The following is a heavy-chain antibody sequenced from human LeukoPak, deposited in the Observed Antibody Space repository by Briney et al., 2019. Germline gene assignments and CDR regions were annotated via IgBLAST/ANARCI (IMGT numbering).Heavy chain of an antibody. J-gene: IGHJ4*02. CDR2: IHRDGRT. V-gene: IGHV4-4*02. CDR3: GKTDIYFNPIDY. D-gene: IGHD3-9*01. CDR1: GVSISSSEW. Sequence: SETLSLTCAVSGVSISSSEWWIWVRQPPGQGLEWIGEIHRDGRTRYNPSLQTRVTMSIDYSKNQISLEVTSVTAADTAIYYCGKTDIYFNPIDYWGPGSLVTVSS.